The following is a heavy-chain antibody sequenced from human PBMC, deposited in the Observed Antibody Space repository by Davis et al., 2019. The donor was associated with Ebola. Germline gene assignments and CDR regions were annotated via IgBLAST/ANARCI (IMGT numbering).Heavy chain of an antibody. D-gene: IGHD6-19*01. CDR1: GFTFAAYA. CDR2: ITWNSGDI. Sequence: PGGSLRLSCAASGFTFAAYAMHWVRHPPGKGLEWVSGITWNSGDIGYADSLKGRFTISRDNAKNSLYLQMNSLRAEDTALYYCAKEVSSGWSFDYWGQGTLVTVSS. V-gene: IGHV3-9*01. CDR3: AKEVSSGWSFDY. J-gene: IGHJ4*02.